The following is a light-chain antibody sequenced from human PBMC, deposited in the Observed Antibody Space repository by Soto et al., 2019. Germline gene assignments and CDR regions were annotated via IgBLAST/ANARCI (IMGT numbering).Light chain of an antibody. V-gene: IGKV1-27*01. Sequence: DIQMTQSPSSLSASVGDRVTVTCRASQGISNYLAWYQQKPGKVPKLLIYAASTLQSGVPSRFSGSGSGTDFTLTISSLQPEDVATYYCQKYNSAPPTFGQGSRLEIK. CDR1: QGISNY. CDR3: QKYNSAPPT. CDR2: AAS. J-gene: IGKJ5*01.